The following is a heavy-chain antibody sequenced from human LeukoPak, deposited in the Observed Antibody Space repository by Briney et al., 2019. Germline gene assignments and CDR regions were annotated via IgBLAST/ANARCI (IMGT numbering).Heavy chain of an antibody. CDR3: TTARYSPEYFQH. V-gene: IGHV3-15*01. CDR1: GFTVGSNT. Sequence: GGSLRLSCAASGFTVGSNTMSWVRQAPGKGLEWVGRIKSKTDGGTTDYAAHVKGRFTISRDDSKNTLYLQMNSLKTEDTAVYYCTTARYSPEYFQHWGQGTLVTVSS. D-gene: IGHD1-14*01. J-gene: IGHJ1*01. CDR2: IKSKTDGGTT.